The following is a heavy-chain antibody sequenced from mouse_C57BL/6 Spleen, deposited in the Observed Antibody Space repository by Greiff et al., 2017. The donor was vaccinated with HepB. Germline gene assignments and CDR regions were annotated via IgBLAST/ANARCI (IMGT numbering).Heavy chain of an antibody. J-gene: IGHJ2*01. CDR3: ARSVTTVVADFDY. V-gene: IGHV1-69*01. Sequence: QVQLQQPGAELVMPGASVKLSCKASGYTFTSYWMHWVKQRPGQGLEWIGEIDPSDSYTNYNQKFKGKSTLTVDKSSSTAYMQLSSLTSEDSAVYDCARSVTTVVADFDYWGQGTTLTVSS. D-gene: IGHD1-1*01. CDR2: IDPSDSYT. CDR1: GYTFTSYW.